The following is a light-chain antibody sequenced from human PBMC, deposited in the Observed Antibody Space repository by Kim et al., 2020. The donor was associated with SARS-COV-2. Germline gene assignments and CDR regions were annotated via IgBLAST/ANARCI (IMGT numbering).Light chain of an antibody. CDR2: EVN. J-gene: IGLJ2*01. Sequence: QSITITCTCTSSDVGVSTLVSWYQQHPGKAPKFMIYEVNKRPSGVSNRFSGSKSGNTASLTISGLQAEDEADYYCCSYAGSSTFAFGGGTQLTVL. CDR1: SSDVGVSTL. V-gene: IGLV2-23*02. CDR3: CSYAGSSTFA.